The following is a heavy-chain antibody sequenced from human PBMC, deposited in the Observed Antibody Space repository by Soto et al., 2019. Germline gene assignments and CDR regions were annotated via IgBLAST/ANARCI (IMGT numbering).Heavy chain of an antibody. V-gene: IGHV1-18*04. CDR1: GYIFSNYG. CDR3: ARAWGHTSGDLDY. Sequence: QVKLVQSGPEVKKPGTSVKVSCKASGYIFSNYGLSWVRQAPGQGLEWMGWINVSSGHTEYTQKLQDRLIMTTDTSTSTAYMQLRSLTSDVTAIYYCARAWGHTSGDLDYWGRGTLVTVSS. J-gene: IGHJ4*02. D-gene: IGHD6-19*01. CDR2: INVSSGHT.